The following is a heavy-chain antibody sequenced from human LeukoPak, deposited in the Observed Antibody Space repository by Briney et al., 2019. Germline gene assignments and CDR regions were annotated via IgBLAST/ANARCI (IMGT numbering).Heavy chain of an antibody. CDR1: GFTFSSDW. D-gene: IGHD6-13*01. Sequence: PGGSLRLSCAASGFTFSSDWMHWVRQAPGKGLVWVSRINSDGSSISYADSVKGRFTISRVNATNTLYLQMNSLRTEATALSYSSRGYAAAGSGPYWGQGTLVTVSS. CDR3: SRGYAAAGSGPY. J-gene: IGHJ4*02. CDR2: INSDGSSI. V-gene: IGHV3-74*01.